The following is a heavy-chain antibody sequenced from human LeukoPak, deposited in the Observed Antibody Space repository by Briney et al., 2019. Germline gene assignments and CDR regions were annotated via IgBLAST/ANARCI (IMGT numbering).Heavy chain of an antibody. CDR1: GGSISSYY. D-gene: IGHD6-13*01. J-gene: IGHJ4*02. CDR2: IYYSGST. CDR3: ARGRSSSRYFVGYFDY. Sequence: SETLSLTCTVSGGSISSYYWSWIRQPPGKGLEWIGYIYYSGSTNYNPSLKSRVTISVDTSKNQFSLKLSSVTAADTAVYYCARGRSSSRYFVGYFDYWGQGTLVTVSS. V-gene: IGHV4-59*01.